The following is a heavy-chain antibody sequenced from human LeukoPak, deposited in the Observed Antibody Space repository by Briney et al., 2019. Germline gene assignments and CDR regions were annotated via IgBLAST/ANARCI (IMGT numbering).Heavy chain of an antibody. D-gene: IGHD3-22*01. CDR2: ISSSSSYI. CDR3: ARSQWFNGMDY. CDR1: GFTFSSYS. V-gene: IGHV3-21*01. Sequence: PGGSLRLSCAASGFTFSSYSMNWVRQAPGKGLEWVSSISSSSSYIYYADSVKGRFTISRDNAKNSLCLQMNSLRAEDTAVYYCARSQWFNGMDYWGQGTLVTVSS. J-gene: IGHJ4*02.